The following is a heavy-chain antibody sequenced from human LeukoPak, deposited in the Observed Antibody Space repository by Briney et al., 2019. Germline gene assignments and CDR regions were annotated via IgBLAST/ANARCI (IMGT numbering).Heavy chain of an antibody. V-gene: IGHV1-58*02. CDR2: IVVGSGNT. CDR1: GFTFTSSA. Sequence: GASVKVSCKASGFTFTSSAMQWVRQARGQRLEWIGWIVVGSGNTNYAQKFQERVTITRDMSTSTAYMELSSLRSEDTAVYYCAAEGSVITFGGVIVLWGQGTLVTVSS. CDR3: AAEGSVITFGGVIVL. J-gene: IGHJ4*02. D-gene: IGHD3-16*02.